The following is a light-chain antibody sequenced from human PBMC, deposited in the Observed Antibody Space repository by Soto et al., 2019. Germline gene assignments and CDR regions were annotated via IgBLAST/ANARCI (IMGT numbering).Light chain of an antibody. Sequence: QPVLTQPPSVSGAPGQRVTISCTGSSSNIGANYDVHWYQQRPGTAPKLLIFANSNRPSGVPDRFSGSKSGTSASLVITGLQAEDEGDYYCQSYDSTLSARYVFGTGTNVTVL. J-gene: IGLJ1*01. CDR1: SSNIGANYD. CDR2: ANS. V-gene: IGLV1-40*01. CDR3: QSYDSTLSARYV.